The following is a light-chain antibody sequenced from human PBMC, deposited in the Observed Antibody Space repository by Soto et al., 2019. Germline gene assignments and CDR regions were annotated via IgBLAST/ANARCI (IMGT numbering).Light chain of an antibody. CDR3: QQYYSTPRT. Sequence: DIVMTQAPDSLAVSLGERATINCKSSQSVLYSSNNKNYLAWYQQKPGQPPKLLIYWASTREYGVPDRFSGSGSGTDFTLTISSLQAEDVAVYYCQQYYSTPRTFGHGNKVEIK. V-gene: IGKV4-1*01. CDR2: WAS. J-gene: IGKJ1*01. CDR1: QSVLYSSNNKNY.